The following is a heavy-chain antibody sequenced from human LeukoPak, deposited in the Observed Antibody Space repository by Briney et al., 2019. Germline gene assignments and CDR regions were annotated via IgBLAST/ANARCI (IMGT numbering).Heavy chain of an antibody. CDR1: GGSISSYY. V-gene: IGHV4-59*08. Sequence: PSGTLSLTCTVSGGSISSYYWSWIRQPPGKGLEWIGYIYYSGSTNYNPSLKSRVTISVDTPNNQFSLKLTSVTAADTAVYYCARQSLGPSRSGSSNNWFDPWGQGTLVTVSS. CDR2: IYYSGST. D-gene: IGHD3-10*01. J-gene: IGHJ5*02. CDR3: ARQSLGPSRSGSSNNWFDP.